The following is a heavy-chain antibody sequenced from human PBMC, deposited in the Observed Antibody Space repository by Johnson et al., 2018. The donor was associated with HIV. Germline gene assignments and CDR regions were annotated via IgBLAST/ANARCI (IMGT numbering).Heavy chain of an antibody. J-gene: IGHJ3*02. CDR3: ARVRTAAGFDAFDI. Sequence: VQLVESGGGLVKPGGSLRLSCAASGFTFEDYGMSWVREAPGQGLEWASGIHWNGGSTGYVDSVKGRITISRDNAKNSLYLQMNSLRAEDTALYYCARVRTAAGFDAFDIWGQGTMVTVSS. V-gene: IGHV3-20*04. CDR2: IHWNGGST. CDR1: GFTFEDYG. D-gene: IGHD6-13*01.